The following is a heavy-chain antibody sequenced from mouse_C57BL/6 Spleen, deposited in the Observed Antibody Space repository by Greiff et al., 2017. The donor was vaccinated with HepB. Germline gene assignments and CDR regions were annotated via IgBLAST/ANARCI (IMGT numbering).Heavy chain of an antibody. V-gene: IGHV5-4*03. Sequence: EVKLVESGGGLVKPGGSLKLSCAASGFTFSSYAMSWVRQTPEKRLEWVATISDGGSYTYYPDNVKGRFTISRDNAKNNLYLQMSHLKSEDTAMYYCARSIYYYGSSPYYYAMDYGGQGTSVTVSS. D-gene: IGHD1-1*01. CDR3: ARSIYYYGSSPYYYAMDY. J-gene: IGHJ4*01. CDR2: ISDGGSYT. CDR1: GFTFSSYA.